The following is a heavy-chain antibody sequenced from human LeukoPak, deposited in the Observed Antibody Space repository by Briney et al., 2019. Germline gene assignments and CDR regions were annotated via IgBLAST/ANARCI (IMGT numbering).Heavy chain of an antibody. CDR1: AGSISSYY. V-gene: IGHV4-59*08. D-gene: IGHD3-10*01. CDR3: ARGFSGDNDAFDI. Sequence: PSETLSLTCTVSAGSISSYYWSWIRQPPGKGLEWIGYIYYSGRTNYNPSLKSRVTISVDTSKSQFSLKLSSVTAADTAVYYCARGFSGDNDAFDIWGQGTMVTVSS. J-gene: IGHJ3*02. CDR2: IYYSGRT.